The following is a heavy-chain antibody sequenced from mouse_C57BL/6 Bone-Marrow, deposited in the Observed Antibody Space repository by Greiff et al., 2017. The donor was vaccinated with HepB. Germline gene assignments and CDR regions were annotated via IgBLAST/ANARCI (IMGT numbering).Heavy chain of an antibody. CDR1: GFPITSGYY. Sequence: VEPSQSLFLTCSITGFPITSGYYWIWIRQSPGKPLEWMGYITHSGETFYNPSLQSPISITRETSKNQFFLQLNSVTTEDTAMYYCAGANSTVVDDWGQGTTLTVSS. CDR3: AGANSTVVDD. CDR2: ITHSGET. J-gene: IGHJ2*01. V-gene: IGHV12-3*01. D-gene: IGHD1-1*01.